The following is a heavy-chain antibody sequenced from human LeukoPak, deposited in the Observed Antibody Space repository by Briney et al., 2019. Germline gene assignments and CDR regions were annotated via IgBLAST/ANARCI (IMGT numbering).Heavy chain of an antibody. CDR3: ARHYYSGSGSYRPFDY. CDR1: DGSISSTSYY. D-gene: IGHD3-10*01. J-gene: IGHJ4*02. CDR2: IYYGGST. Sequence: SETLSLTCTVSDGSISSTSYYWGWIRQPPGKGLEWIGSIYYGGSTYYNPSLKSRVTISVDTSKNQFSLKLNSVTAADTAVYYCARHYYSGSGSYRPFDYWGQGTLVTVSS. V-gene: IGHV4-39*01.